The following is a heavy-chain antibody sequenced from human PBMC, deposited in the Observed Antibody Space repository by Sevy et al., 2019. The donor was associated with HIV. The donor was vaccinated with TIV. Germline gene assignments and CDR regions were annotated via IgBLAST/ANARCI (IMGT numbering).Heavy chain of an antibody. J-gene: IGHJ4*02. V-gene: IGHV1-18*01. Sequence: ASVKVSCKTSGYAFMSYGVTWVRQAPGQGLEWMGWIGVYNGNANSAQKFRERVTMTPDTSTSTAHMELTNLRSDDTAVYYCARVPTYYYGSATYFDHWGQGTLVTVSS. CDR1: GYAFMSYG. CDR3: ARVPTYYYGSATYFDH. D-gene: IGHD3-10*01. CDR2: IGVYNGNA.